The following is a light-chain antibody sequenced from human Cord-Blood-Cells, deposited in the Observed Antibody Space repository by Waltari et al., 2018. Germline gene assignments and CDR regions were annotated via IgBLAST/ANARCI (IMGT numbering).Light chain of an antibody. CDR1: KLWDKY. J-gene: IGLJ2*01. CDR2: QDS. V-gene: IGLV3-1*01. CDR3: QAWDSSTPAVV. Sequence: SYELTQPPSVSVSPGQTASITCSGDKLWDKYACWYQQKPGQSPVLVIYQDSKRPSGIPERFSGSNSGNTATLTISGTQAMDEADYYCQAWDSSTPAVVFGGGTKLTVL.